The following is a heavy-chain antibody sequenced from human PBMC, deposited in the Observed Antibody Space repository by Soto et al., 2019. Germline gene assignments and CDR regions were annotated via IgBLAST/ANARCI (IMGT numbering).Heavy chain of an antibody. J-gene: IGHJ4*02. Sequence: GASVKVSCKASGGTFSSYAISWVRQAPGQGLEWMGGIIPIFGTANYAQKFQGRVTITADESTSTAYMELSSLRSEDTAVYYCARDPDYYDSSGYDYWGQGTLVTVS. D-gene: IGHD3-22*01. CDR3: ARDPDYYDSSGYDY. CDR1: GGTFSSYA. CDR2: IIPIFGTA. V-gene: IGHV1-69*13.